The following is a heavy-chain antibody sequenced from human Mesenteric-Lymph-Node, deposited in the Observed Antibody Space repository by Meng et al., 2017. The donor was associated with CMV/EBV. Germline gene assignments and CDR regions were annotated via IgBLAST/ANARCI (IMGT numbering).Heavy chain of an antibody. CDR2: ISGSGGRT. Sequence: ASGLPCSSHAMSWVRQDQGKGMEWVSAISGSGGRTYYADSVKGRFTISRDNSKNTLYLQMNSLRAEDTAVYYCAKVGGYSGYDSDYWGQGTLVTVSS. V-gene: IGHV3-23*01. CDR1: GLPCSSHA. D-gene: IGHD5-12*01. J-gene: IGHJ4*02. CDR3: AKVGGYSGYDSDY.